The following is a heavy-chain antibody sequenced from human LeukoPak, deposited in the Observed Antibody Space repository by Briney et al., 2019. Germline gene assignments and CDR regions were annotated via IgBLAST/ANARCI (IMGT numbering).Heavy chain of an antibody. J-gene: IGHJ4*02. CDR3: ARGVVVVPAASH. Sequence: GGSLRLSCAASGFTFSSYSMNWVRQAPGKGLEWVSSISSSSSYIYYADSVKGRFTISRDNAKNSLYLQMNSLRAEDTAVYYCARGVVVVPAASHWGQGTLVTVSS. CDR1: GFTFSSYS. CDR2: ISSSSSYI. V-gene: IGHV3-21*01. D-gene: IGHD2-2*01.